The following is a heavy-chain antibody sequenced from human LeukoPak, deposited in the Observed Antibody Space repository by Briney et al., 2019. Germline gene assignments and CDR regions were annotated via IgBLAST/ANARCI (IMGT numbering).Heavy chain of an antibody. CDR2: INTNTGGT. J-gene: IGHJ6*03. CDR3: ARASYYGSGSHYYMDV. V-gene: IGHV1-2*02. Sequence: ASVKVSCKASGYTFTGYYMHWVRQAPGQGLELMGWINTNTGGTNYAQKFQGRVSMTRDTSISTAYMELRSLRSDDTAVYYCARASYYGSGSHYYMDVWGKGTTVTVSS. CDR1: GYTFTGYY. D-gene: IGHD3-10*01.